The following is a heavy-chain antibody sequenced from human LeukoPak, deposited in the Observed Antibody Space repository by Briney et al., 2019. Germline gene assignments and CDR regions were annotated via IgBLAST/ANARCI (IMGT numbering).Heavy chain of an antibody. Sequence: GGSLRLSCAGSASTFTMYSMNWVRQAPGKGLEWLFYISRSSNTIYHADSVKGRFTVSRDNAKGSLYLQMNSLRREDTAVYYCATANPGTASPSFDFWGQGTLVTVSS. CDR2: ISRSSNTI. V-gene: IGHV3-48*01. D-gene: IGHD1-1*01. CDR1: ASTFTMYS. CDR3: ATANPGTASPSFDF. J-gene: IGHJ4*02.